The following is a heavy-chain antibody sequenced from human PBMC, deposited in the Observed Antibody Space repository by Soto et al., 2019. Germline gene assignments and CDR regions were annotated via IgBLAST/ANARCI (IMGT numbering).Heavy chain of an antibody. V-gene: IGHV4-30-4*01. CDR3: ASRHSSPYFDY. CDR2: LYYSGST. J-gene: IGHJ4*02. D-gene: IGHD6-13*01. CDR1: GGSISSGDYY. Sequence: QVQLQESGPGLVKPSQTLSLTCTVSGGSISSGDYYWSWIRQPPGKGLEWFGSLYYSGSTYYNPSLKSRVTISVDTSKNQFSLKLNSVTAADTAVYYCASRHSSPYFDYWGQGTLVTVSS.